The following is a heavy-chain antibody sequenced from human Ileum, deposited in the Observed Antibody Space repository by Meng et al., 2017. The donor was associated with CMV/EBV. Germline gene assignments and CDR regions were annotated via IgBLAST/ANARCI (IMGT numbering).Heavy chain of an antibody. Sequence: ASVKVSCKASGYTFTGNYIHWVRQAPGQGLEGMGWFNPNTGGTNYAQKFQGRVTMTRDTSISTAYMELSRLRSDDTAVYYCARDYCSSTSWYTYFDYWGQGTLVTVSS. CDR1: GYTFTGNY. J-gene: IGHJ4*02. CDR3: ARDYCSSTSWYTYFDY. D-gene: IGHD2-2*02. V-gene: IGHV1-2*02. CDR2: FNPNTGGT.